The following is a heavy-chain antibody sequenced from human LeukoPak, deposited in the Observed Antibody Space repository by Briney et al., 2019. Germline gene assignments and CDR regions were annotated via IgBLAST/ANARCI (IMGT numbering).Heavy chain of an antibody. V-gene: IGHV1-18*01. CDR3: ARWEDCGGDCCSYYGMDV. CDR2: ISAYNGNT. J-gene: IGHJ6*02. CDR1: GYTFTSYG. Sequence: ASVKVSCKASGYTFTSYGISWVRQAPGQGIEWMGWISAYNGNTNYAQKLQGRVTMTTDTSTSTAYMELRSLRSDDTAVYYCARWEDCGGDCCSYYGMDVWGQGTTVTVSS. D-gene: IGHD2-21*02.